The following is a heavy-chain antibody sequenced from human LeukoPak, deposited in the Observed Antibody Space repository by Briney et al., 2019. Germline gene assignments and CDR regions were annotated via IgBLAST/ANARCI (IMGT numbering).Heavy chain of an antibody. J-gene: IGHJ5*02. CDR3: ARRLTQYDCFDP. CDR2: TYYRSTWYN. V-gene: IGHV6-1*01. D-gene: IGHD2-2*01. Sequence: SQTLSLTCAISGDSVSSNSVTWNWIRQSPSRGHEWLGRTYYRSTWYNDYAVSVRGRITVNPDTSKNQFSLHLNSVTPEDTAVYYCARRLTQYDCFDPWGQGTLVTVSS. CDR1: GDSVSSNSVT.